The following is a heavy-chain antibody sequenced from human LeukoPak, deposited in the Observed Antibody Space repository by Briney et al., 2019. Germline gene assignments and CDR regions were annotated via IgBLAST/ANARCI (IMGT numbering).Heavy chain of an antibody. D-gene: IGHD2-15*01. V-gene: IGHV3-30*02. J-gene: IGHJ6*02. CDR2: IRYDGSNK. CDR3: AKSQGGTYYYSCMDG. Sequence: GGSLRLSCAASGFTFSSYGMHWVRQAPGKGLEWVAFIRYDGSNKYYADSVKGRFTISRDNSKNTLYLQMNSLRIEDTAIYYCAKSQGGTYYYSCMDGWGQGTTVTVSS. CDR1: GFTFSSYG.